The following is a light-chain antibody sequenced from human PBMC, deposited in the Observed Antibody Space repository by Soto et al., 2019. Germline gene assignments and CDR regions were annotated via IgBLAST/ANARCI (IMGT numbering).Light chain of an antibody. CDR2: AAS. J-gene: IGKJ4*01. CDR3: QKYNSAPRT. Sequence: DIQMTQSPSSLSASVGDRVTITCRASQDISNYLAWYQQKPGKVPKLLIYAASTLQSGVPSRFSGSGSGTDFTLTISSLQPEDVATYYCQKYNSAPRTFGGGTKVAIK. CDR1: QDISNY. V-gene: IGKV1-27*01.